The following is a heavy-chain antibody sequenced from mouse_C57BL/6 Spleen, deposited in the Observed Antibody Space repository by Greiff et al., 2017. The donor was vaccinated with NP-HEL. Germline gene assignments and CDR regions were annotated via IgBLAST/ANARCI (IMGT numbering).Heavy chain of an antibody. Sequence: VQLQQSGPELVKPGASVKISCKASGYAFSSSWMNWVKQRPGKGLEWIGRIYPGDGDTNYNGKFKGKATLTADKSSSTAYMQLSSLTSEDSAVYFCASLYYGSSYDAMDYWGQGTSVTVSS. CDR3: ASLYYGSSYDAMDY. CDR1: GYAFSSSW. CDR2: IYPGDGDT. J-gene: IGHJ4*01. D-gene: IGHD1-1*01. V-gene: IGHV1-82*01.